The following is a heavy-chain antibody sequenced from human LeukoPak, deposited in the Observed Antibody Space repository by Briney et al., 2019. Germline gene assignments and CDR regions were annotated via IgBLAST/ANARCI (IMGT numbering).Heavy chain of an antibody. CDR3: ARDPRGSGSDY. J-gene: IGHJ4*02. Sequence: GSSVKVSCKASGGTFSSYTISWVRQAPGQGLEWMGRIIPILGIANYAQKFQGRATITADKSTSTAYIELSSLRSEDTAVYYCARDPRGSGSDYWGQGTPVTVSS. CDR2: IIPILGIA. V-gene: IGHV1-69*04. D-gene: IGHD2-15*01. CDR1: GGTFSSYT.